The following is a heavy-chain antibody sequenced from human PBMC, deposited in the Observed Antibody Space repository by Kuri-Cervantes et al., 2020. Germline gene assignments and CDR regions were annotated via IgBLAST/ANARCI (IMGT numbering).Heavy chain of an antibody. CDR1: GGSVSSGSYY. J-gene: IGHJ3*02. Sequence: SEALSLTCTVSGGSVSSGSYYWSWIRQPPGKGLEWIGYIYYSGSTNYNPSLKSRVTISVDTSKNQFSLKLSSVTAADTAVYYCARGRYDFWSGCFDIWGQGTMVTVSS. CDR3: ARGRYDFWSGCFDI. D-gene: IGHD3-3*01. CDR2: IYYSGST. V-gene: IGHV4-61*01.